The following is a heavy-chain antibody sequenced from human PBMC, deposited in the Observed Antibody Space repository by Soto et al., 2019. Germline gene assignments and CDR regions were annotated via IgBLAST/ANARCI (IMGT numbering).Heavy chain of an antibody. D-gene: IGHD6-19*01. CDR1: GFTFDDYA. CDR3: AKDHSGWSPRGGMDV. Sequence: LRLSCAASGFTFDDYAMHWVRQAPGKGLEWVSGISWNSGSIGYADSVKGRFTISRDNAKNSLYLQMNSLRAEDTALYYCAKDHSGWSPRGGMDVWGQGTTVTVSS. CDR2: ISWNSGSI. V-gene: IGHV3-9*01. J-gene: IGHJ6*02.